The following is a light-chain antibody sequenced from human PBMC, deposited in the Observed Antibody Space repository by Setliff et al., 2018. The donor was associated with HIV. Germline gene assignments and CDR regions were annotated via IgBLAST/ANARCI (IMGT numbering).Light chain of an antibody. J-gene: IGLJ1*01. CDR1: SSDVGGYNY. CDR3: SSYAITNTLP. V-gene: IGLV2-14*01. Sequence: QSVLPQPASVSGSPGQSITISCTGTSSDVGGYNYASWYQQHPGKAPKLIIYGVRNRPSGVSSRFSGSKSGNTASLTISGLQTEDEADYYCSSYAITNTLPFGTGTKVTVL. CDR2: GVR.